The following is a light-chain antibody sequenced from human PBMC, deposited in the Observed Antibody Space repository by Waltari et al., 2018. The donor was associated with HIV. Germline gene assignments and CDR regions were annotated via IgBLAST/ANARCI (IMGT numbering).Light chain of an antibody. V-gene: IGKV3-11*01. J-gene: IGKJ4*01. CDR2: DAY. Sequence: EIVLTQSPATLFLSPGERATLSCRASQSVGSYLAWYQQKPGQAPRLLIYDAYSRATGIPARFSGSGSGTDFTLTISSLQPEDFAVYYCQQRSNWPPLTFGGGTKVGIK. CDR1: QSVGSY. CDR3: QQRSNWPPLT.